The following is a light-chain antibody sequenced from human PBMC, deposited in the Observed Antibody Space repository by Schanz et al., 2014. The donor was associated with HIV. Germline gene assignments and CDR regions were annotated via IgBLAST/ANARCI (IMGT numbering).Light chain of an antibody. CDR3: TSYTNSDSWV. J-gene: IGLJ3*02. CDR1: SSNIGSNS. V-gene: IGLV1-44*01. Sequence: QSVLTQPPSASGAPGQRVTISCSGSSSNIGSNSVHWYQHLPGTAPKLLIYSNNQRPSGVSNRFSGSKFGNMASLTISGLQAEDEADYYCTSYTNSDSWVFGGGTKLTVL. CDR2: SNN.